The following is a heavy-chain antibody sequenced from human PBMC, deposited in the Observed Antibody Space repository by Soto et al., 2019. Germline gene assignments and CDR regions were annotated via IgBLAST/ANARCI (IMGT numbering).Heavy chain of an antibody. V-gene: IGHV4-31*03. CDR3: ARVSRGYSYGLSYYYYGMDV. CDR2: IYYSGST. J-gene: IGHJ6*01. CDR1: GGSISSGGYY. D-gene: IGHD5-18*01. Sequence: PSETLSLTCTVSGGSISSGGYYWSWIRQHPGKGLEWIGYIYYSGSTYYNPSLKSRVTISVDTSKNQFSLKLSSVTAADTAVYYCARVSRGYSYGLSYYYYGMDVWGQGTKVTVSS.